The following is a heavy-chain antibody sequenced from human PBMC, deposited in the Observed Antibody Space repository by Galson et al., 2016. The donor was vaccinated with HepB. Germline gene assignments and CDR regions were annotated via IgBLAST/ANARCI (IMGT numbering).Heavy chain of an antibody. V-gene: IGHV2-5*02. CDR3: AHSVTFGGVARRVAY. CDR2: IYWDDDK. D-gene: IGHD3-16*01. Sequence: PALVKPTQTLTLTCTFSGFSLSTSGVGVGWIRQPPGKALEWLALIYWDDDKRYSPSLKSRLTITKDTSKNQVVLTMTNMDPVDTPTYYCAHSVTFGGVARRVAYGGQGTLVTVSS. J-gene: IGHJ4*02. CDR1: GFSLSTSGVG.